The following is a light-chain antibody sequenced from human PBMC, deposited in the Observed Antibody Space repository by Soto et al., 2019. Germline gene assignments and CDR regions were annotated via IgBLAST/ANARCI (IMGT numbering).Light chain of an antibody. V-gene: IGKV1-39*01. CDR2: AAS. J-gene: IGKJ2*01. CDR1: QSISVH. CDR3: QPSYITPYT. Sequence: DIQMTQSPSSLSASVGDTVTITCRASQSISVHLNWYQQKPGKVPKLLIYAASNLQSGVPSSFSGSGSETDFALTISSLQPEDFATYHCQPSYITPYTFGQGTKLQIK.